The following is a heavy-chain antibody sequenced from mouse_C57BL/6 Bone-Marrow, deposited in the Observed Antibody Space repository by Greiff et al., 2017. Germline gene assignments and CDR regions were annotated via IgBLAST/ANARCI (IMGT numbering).Heavy chain of an antibody. CDR1: GFNIKDDY. V-gene: IGHV14-4*01. J-gene: IGHJ3*01. Sequence: VQLQQSGAELVRPGASVKLSCTASGFNIKDDYMHWVKQRPEQGLEWIGWIDPENGDTEYASKFQGKATITADPSSNTAYMQLSSLTSEDSAVYYCARAAYGSWFAYWGQGTLVTVSA. CDR3: ARAAYGSWFAY. CDR2: IDPENGDT. D-gene: IGHD1-1*01.